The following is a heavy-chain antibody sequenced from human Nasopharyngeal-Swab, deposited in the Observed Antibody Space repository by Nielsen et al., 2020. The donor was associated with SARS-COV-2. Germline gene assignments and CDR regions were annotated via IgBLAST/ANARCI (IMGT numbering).Heavy chain of an antibody. CDR1: GYTLTELS. CDR3: ATAARYCSSTSCYTFSY. CDR2: FDPEDGET. V-gene: IGHV1-24*01. Sequence: ASVKVPCKVSGYTLTELSMHWVRQAPGKGLEWMGGFDPEDGETIYAQKFQGRVTMTEDTSTDTAYMELSSLRSEDTAVYYCATAARYCSSTSCYTFSYWGQGTLVTVSS. D-gene: IGHD2-2*02. J-gene: IGHJ4*02.